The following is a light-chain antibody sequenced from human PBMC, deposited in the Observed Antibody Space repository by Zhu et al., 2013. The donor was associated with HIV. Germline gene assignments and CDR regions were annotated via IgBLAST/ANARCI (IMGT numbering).Light chain of an antibody. J-gene: IGKJ3*01. CDR3: QQYASSPFT. CDR1: QSVRGDF. V-gene: IGKV3-20*01. CDR2: GAS. Sequence: DIVLTQSPGTLSLSPGERATLSCRASQSVRGDFLAWYQQKPGQAPRLLIYGASSRATGIPDRFSGSGSGTDFTLIITRLEPEDFAVYYCQQYASSPFTFGPGTKVDIK.